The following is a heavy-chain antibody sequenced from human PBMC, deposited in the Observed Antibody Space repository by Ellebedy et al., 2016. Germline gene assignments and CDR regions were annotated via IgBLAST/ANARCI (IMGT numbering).Heavy chain of an antibody. CDR2: ISAYNGNT. J-gene: IGHJ4*02. D-gene: IGHD6-6*01. Sequence: ASVKVSCXASGYTFTSYYMHWVRQAPGQGLEWMGWISAYNGNTNYAQKLQGRVTMTTDTSTSTAYMELRSLRSDDTAVYYCARSAVSIAARPVDYWGQGTLVTVSS. CDR3: ARSAVSIAARPVDY. CDR1: GYTFTSYY. V-gene: IGHV1-18*04.